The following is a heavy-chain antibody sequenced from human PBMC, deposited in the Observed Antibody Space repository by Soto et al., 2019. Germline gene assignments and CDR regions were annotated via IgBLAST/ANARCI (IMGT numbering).Heavy chain of an antibody. CDR3: ARARGGYSSGWYGGVGY. D-gene: IGHD6-19*01. CDR2: IIPIFGTA. J-gene: IGHJ4*02. V-gene: IGHV1-69*01. CDR1: WGTLSSYS. Sequence: SVEGSRKASWGTLSSYSISWGGKAPGQGLEWMGGIIPIFGTANYAQKFQGRVTITADESTSTAYMELSSLRSEDTAVYYCARARGGYSSGWYGGVGYWGQGTLVTVSS.